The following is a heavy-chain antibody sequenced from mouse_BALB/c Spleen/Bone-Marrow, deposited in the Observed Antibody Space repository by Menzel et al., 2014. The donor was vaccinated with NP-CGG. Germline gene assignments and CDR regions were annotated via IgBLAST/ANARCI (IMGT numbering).Heavy chain of an antibody. CDR3: ARGGTTATWYFDV. V-gene: IGHV14-3*02. D-gene: IGHD1-2*01. CDR2: IDPANGNT. Sequence: DVKLVESGAELVKPGASVKLSCTASGFNIKDTYMHWVKQRPEQGLEWIGRIDPANGNTKYDPKFQGKATITADTSSITAYLQLSSLTSEDTAVYYCARGGTTATWYFDVWGAGTTVTVSS. J-gene: IGHJ1*01. CDR1: GFNIKDTY.